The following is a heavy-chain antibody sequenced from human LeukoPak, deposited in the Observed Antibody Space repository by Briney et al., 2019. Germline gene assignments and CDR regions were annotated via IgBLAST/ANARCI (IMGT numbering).Heavy chain of an antibody. CDR1: GFTFSSYA. CDR3: VKDGRGSSVGGYFDY. V-gene: IGHV3-23*01. J-gene: IGHJ4*02. D-gene: IGHD1-26*01. Sequence: PGGSLRLSCAASGFTFSSYAMSWVRQAPGNGLEWVSAISGSGGSTYYADSVKGRFTISRDNSKNTLYLQMNSLRAEDTAVYYCVKDGRGSSVGGYFDYWGQGTLVTVSS. CDR2: ISGSGGST.